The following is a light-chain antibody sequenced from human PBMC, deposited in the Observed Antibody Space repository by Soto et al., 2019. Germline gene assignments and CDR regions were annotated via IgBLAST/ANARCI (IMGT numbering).Light chain of an antibody. V-gene: IGKV1-5*01. CDR1: QSISSW. CDR3: QQYESYSPWT. Sequence: DMQLTSPPSFLSAYVVDSATITCRASQSISSWLAWYQQKPGKAPKLLIYAAYTLQSGVPSRYSGSRSGTEFTLTISNLQPDDFATYYCQQYESYSPWTFGQGTKVDI. J-gene: IGKJ1*01. CDR2: AAY.